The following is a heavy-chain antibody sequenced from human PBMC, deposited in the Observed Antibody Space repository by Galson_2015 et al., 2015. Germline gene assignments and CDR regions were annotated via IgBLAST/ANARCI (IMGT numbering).Heavy chain of an antibody. Sequence: SLRLSCAASGFTFSNYAMSWVRQAPGKGLEWVSAISGSGVYTYYADSVRGRFTISRDNSRNTLCLQMNNLRAEDTAIYYCANQWLQFTYLDYWGQGTLVTVSS. CDR3: ANQWLQFTYLDY. J-gene: IGHJ4*02. D-gene: IGHD5-24*01. V-gene: IGHV3-23*01. CDR2: ISGSGVYT. CDR1: GFTFSNYA.